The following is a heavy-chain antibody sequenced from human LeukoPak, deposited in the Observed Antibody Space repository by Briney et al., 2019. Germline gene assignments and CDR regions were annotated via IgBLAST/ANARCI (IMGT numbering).Heavy chain of an antibody. J-gene: IGHJ6*03. D-gene: IGHD1-1*01. Sequence: PSETLSLTCTVSGGSISSHYWSWIRQPPGKGLEWMGYIYYSGSTNYNPSLKSRVTISVDTSKNQFSLKLSSVTAADTAVYYCARVSWFPGTSYYYMDVWGKGTTVTVSS. CDR1: GGSISSHY. CDR3: ARVSWFPGTSYYYMDV. V-gene: IGHV4-59*11. CDR2: IYYSGST.